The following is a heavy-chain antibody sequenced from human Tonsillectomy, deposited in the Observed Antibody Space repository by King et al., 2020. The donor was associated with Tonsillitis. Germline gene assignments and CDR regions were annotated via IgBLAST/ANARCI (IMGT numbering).Heavy chain of an antibody. V-gene: IGHV3-23*03. CDR1: GFTFSSYA. CDR3: AKALRFDY. CDR2: IYSGGSST. Sequence: VQLVESGGGLVQPGGSLRLSCAASGFTFSSYAMSWVRKAPGKGLEWVSVIYSGGSSTYYADSVKGRFTISRDNSKNTLYLQMNSLRAEDTAVYYCAKALRFDYWGQGTLVTVSS. J-gene: IGHJ4*02.